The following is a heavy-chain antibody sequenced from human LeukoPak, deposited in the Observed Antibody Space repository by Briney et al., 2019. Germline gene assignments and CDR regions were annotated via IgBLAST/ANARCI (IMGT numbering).Heavy chain of an antibody. Sequence: PSETLSLTCTVSGGSISSGGYYWSWIRQHPGKGLEWIGYIYYSGSTYYNPSLKSRVTISVDTSKNQFSLKLSSVTAADTAVYYCARRMGYQPLWGTHYFDYWGQGTLVTVSS. D-gene: IGHD2-2*01. J-gene: IGHJ4*02. CDR1: GGSISSGGYY. CDR3: ARRMGYQPLWGTHYFDY. V-gene: IGHV4-31*03. CDR2: IYYSGST.